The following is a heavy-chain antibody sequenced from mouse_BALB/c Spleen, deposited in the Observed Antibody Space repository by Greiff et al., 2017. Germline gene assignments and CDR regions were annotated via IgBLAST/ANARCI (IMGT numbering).Heavy chain of an antibody. Sequence: VQLKQSGPELVKPGASVKISCKASGYSFTGYFMNWVMQSHGKSLEWIGRINPYNGDTFYNQKFKGKATLTVDKSSSTAHMELRSLASEDSAVYYCAKVYDGYLYWYFDVWGAGTTVTVSS. CDR2: INPYNGDT. V-gene: IGHV1-20*02. CDR1: GYSFTGYF. CDR3: AKVYDGYLYWYFDV. D-gene: IGHD2-3*01. J-gene: IGHJ1*01.